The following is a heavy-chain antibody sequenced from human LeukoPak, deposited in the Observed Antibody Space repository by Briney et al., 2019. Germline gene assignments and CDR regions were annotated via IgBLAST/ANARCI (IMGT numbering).Heavy chain of an antibody. CDR3: ARQSDHTAYSSLIY. V-gene: IGHV4-39*01. D-gene: IGHD2-21*02. CDR2: IYYSGST. CDR1: GGSISSSSYY. Sequence: SETLSLTCTVSGGSISSSSYYWDWIRQPPGKGLEWIGSIYYSGSTYYNPSLKSRVTISVDTSKNQFSLKLSSVTAADTAVYYCARQSDHTAYSSLIYWGQGTLVAVSS. J-gene: IGHJ4*02.